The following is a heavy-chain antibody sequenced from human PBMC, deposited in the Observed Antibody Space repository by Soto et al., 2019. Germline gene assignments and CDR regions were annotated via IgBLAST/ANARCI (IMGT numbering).Heavy chain of an antibody. CDR1: GYTFTSYD. Sequence: QVQLVQSGAEVKKPGASVKVSCKASGYTFTSYDINWVRQATGQGLAWMGWMNPNSSNTGYAQKFQGRVTMTRNTAISTAYMELSSLRSEDPAVYYCAREIGSGWYRAYYYGMDVWGQGTTVTVSS. CDR3: AREIGSGWYRAYYYGMDV. CDR2: MNPNSSNT. D-gene: IGHD6-19*01. V-gene: IGHV1-8*01. J-gene: IGHJ6*02.